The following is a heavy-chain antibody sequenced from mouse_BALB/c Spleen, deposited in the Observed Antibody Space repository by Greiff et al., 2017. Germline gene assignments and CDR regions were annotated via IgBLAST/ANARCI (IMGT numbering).Heavy chain of an antibody. CDR1: GFSLTSYG. Sequence: VQRVESGPGLVAPSQSLSITCTVSGFSLTSYGVHWIRQPPGKGLEWLGVIWAGGSTNYNSALMSRLSISKDNSKSQVFLKMNSLQTDDTAMYYCARDKGDDYMDYWGQGTAVTVSS. V-gene: IGHV2-9*02. J-gene: IGHJ4*01. CDR3: ARDKGDDYMDY. CDR2: IWAGGST. D-gene: IGHD2-4*01.